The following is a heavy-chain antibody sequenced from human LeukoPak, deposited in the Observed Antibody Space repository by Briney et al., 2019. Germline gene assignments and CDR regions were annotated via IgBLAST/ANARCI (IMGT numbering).Heavy chain of an antibody. V-gene: IGHV1-2*02. CDR3: ARDYDILTGYYIRSEYFQH. CDR1: GYTFTSYD. J-gene: IGHJ1*01. Sequence: ASVKVSCKASGYTFTSYDINWVRQAPGQGLEWMGWINPNSGGTNYAQKFQGRVTMTRDTSISTAYMELSRLRSDDTAVYYCARDYDILTGYYIRSEYFQHWGQGTLVTVSS. CDR2: INPNSGGT. D-gene: IGHD3-9*01.